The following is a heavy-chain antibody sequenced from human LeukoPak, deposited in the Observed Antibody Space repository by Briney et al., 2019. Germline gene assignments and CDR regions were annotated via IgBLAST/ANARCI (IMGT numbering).Heavy chain of an antibody. CDR2: IYYSGST. J-gene: IGHJ4*02. CDR1: GDSISSYY. CDR3: ARQQLSQLYYFDY. Sequence: PSETLSLPCTVSGDSISSYYWSWIRQPPGKGLEWIGYIYYSGSTNYNPSLKSRVTISVDTSKNQFSLKLSSVTAADTAVYYCARQQLSQLYYFDYWGQGTLVTVSS. V-gene: IGHV4-59*01. D-gene: IGHD6-13*01.